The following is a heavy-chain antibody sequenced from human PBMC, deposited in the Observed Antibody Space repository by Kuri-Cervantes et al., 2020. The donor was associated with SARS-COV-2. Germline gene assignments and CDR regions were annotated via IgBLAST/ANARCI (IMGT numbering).Heavy chain of an antibody. CDR3: ARELPQDAFDI. V-gene: IGHV4-30-4*08. CDR2: IHYSGST. D-gene: IGHD4-23*01. J-gene: IGHJ3*02. CDR1: GGSISSGDYY. Sequence: LRLSCTVSGGSISSGDYYWSWIRQPPGKGLEWIGYIHYSGSTYYNPSLKSRVTISVDTSKNQFSLKLSSVTAADTAVYYCARELPQDAFDIWGQGTKVTVSS.